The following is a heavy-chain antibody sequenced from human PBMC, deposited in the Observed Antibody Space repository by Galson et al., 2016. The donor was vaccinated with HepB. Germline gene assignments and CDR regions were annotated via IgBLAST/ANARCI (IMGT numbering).Heavy chain of an antibody. J-gene: IGHJ4*02. D-gene: IGHD1-26*01. Sequence: SLRLSCAASGFSFNIYSMSWVRQAPGKGLEWLSAITHSCESTYYAGSVKGRFTISRDNSNNSLYLHMHGLRAEDTAVYYCATAWPFFIVGATNAWGQGIMVTVSS. CDR2: ITHSCEST. CDR1: GFSFNIYS. CDR3: ATAWPFFIVGATNA. V-gene: IGHV3-23*01.